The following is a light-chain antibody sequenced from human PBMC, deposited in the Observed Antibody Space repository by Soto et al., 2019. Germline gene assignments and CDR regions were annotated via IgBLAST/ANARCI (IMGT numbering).Light chain of an antibody. CDR1: SSNIGVGYD. Sequence: QSVLTQPPSVSGAPGQRVTISCTGSSSNIGVGYDVHWYQQLPGTAPKLLIYGNINRPSGVPDRFSATKSGTAASLAIAGLHAEDDAYYCCQYDGSSWPYVFGTGTKVTVL. J-gene: IGLJ1*01. CDR3: QYDGSSWPYV. CDR2: GNI. V-gene: IGLV1-40*01.